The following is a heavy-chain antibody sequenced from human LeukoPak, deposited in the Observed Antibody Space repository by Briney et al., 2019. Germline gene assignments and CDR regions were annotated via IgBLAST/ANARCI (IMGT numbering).Heavy chain of an antibody. V-gene: IGHV4-39*01. Sequence: SETLSLTCTVSGGSISSSSYYWGWIRQPPGKGLEWIGSIYYSGSTYYNPSLKSRVTISVDTSKNQFSLKLSSVTAADTAVYYCARPHRLVAGTHWYFDLWGRGTLVTVSS. CDR2: IYYSGST. CDR3: ARPHRLVAGTHWYFDL. J-gene: IGHJ2*01. CDR1: GGSISSSSYY. D-gene: IGHD6-19*01.